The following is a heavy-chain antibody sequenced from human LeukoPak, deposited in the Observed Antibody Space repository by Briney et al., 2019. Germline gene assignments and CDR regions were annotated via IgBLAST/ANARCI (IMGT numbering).Heavy chain of an antibody. CDR1: GFTFSDYW. CDR3: ARDTYSIAE. D-gene: IGHD1-26*01. J-gene: IGHJ4*02. CDR2: IHSDGGTT. V-gene: IGHV3-74*01. Sequence: GGFLRLSCAASGFTFSDYWMHWVRQAPGKGLMWVSLIHSDGGTTNYADSVKGRFTISRDNAKNTVYLQMNSLRVEDTAVYYCARDTYSIAEWGQGTLVTVSS.